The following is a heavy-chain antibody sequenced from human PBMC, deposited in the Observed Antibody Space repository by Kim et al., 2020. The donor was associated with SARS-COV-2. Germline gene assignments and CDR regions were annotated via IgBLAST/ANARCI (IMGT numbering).Heavy chain of an antibody. Sequence: SETLSLTCTVSGGSISSSSYYWGWIRQPPGKGLEWIGNIYYSGSTSYKPSLKSRVTISVDTSKNQFSLKLSSVTAADTAVYFCARTALGDYSIDYWGQGTLVTVSS. CDR3: ARTALGDYSIDY. J-gene: IGHJ4*02. D-gene: IGHD4-17*01. V-gene: IGHV4-39*01. CDR1: GGSISSSSYY. CDR2: IYYSGST.